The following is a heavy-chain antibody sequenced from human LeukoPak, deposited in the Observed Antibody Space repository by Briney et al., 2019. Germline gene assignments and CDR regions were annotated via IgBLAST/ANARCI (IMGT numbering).Heavy chain of an antibody. Sequence: GASVKVSCKASGYTFTGYFIHWVRQAPGQGLEWMGWINPNRGGTNYAQKFQGRVTMTRDTSITTAYMELSRLRSDDTAIYYCALKAGTTAFDIWGQGTMVTVSS. CDR1: GYTFTGYF. CDR3: ALKAGTTAFDI. V-gene: IGHV1-2*02. J-gene: IGHJ3*02. CDR2: INPNRGGT. D-gene: IGHD6-13*01.